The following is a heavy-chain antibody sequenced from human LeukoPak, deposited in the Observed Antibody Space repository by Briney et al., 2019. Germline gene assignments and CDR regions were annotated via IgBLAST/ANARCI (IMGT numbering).Heavy chain of an antibody. V-gene: IGHV1-2*02. J-gene: IGHJ4*02. CDR1: GYTFTDYY. CDR3: ARARYSTRWQSDFDY. Sequence: ASVKVSCKASGYTFTDYYMHWVRQAPGQGLEWMGWINPHSGDTNYAQKFQGRVTMTRDTSISTAYMELSSLRSDDTAVYYCARARYSTRWQSDFDYWGQGTLVTVSS. D-gene: IGHD6-13*01. CDR2: INPHSGDT.